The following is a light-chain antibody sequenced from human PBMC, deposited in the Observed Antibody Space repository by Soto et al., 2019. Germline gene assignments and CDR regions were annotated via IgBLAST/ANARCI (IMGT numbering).Light chain of an antibody. Sequence: ETVMTQSPATLSVSPGERATLSCRASQSVGSNLAWYQQKPGQAPRILMYGASSRATGVPARISGRGSGTEFTLTISSMPSAHYAVYFCQQYSDWPRTFGQGTKVDSK. CDR3: QQYSDWPRT. J-gene: IGKJ1*01. V-gene: IGKV3-15*01. CDR1: QSVGSN. CDR2: GAS.